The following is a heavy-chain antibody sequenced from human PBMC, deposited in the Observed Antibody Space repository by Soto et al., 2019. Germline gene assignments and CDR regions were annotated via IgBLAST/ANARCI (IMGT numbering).Heavy chain of an antibody. CDR1: GFTFNNYA. Sequence: EVQLLESGGGLVQPGGSLRLSCAASGFTFNNYAMTWVRQAPGKGLEWVSTISGSDDSTYYADSVKGRLTSSRDNSKNALYLQMSSLRAEDTALYYGVKDWTGDTCPCMDVWGHGTTVTVSS. D-gene: IGHD2-8*02. CDR2: ISGSDDST. CDR3: VKDWTGDTCPCMDV. V-gene: IGHV3-23*01. J-gene: IGHJ6*01.